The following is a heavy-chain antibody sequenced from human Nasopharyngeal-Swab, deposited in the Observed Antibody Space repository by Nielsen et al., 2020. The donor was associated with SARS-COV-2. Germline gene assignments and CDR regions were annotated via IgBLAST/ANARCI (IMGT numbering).Heavy chain of an antibody. J-gene: IGHJ4*02. V-gene: IGHV3-33*01. CDR3: ARDKREFGESHGFDY. Sequence: GGSLRLSCAASGFTFSSYGMHWVRQAPGKGLEWVAVIWYDGSNKYYADSVKGRFTISRDNSKNTLYLQMNSLRAEDTAVYYCARDKREFGESHGFDYWGQGTLVTVSS. D-gene: IGHD3-10*01. CDR2: IWYDGSNK. CDR1: GFTFSSYG.